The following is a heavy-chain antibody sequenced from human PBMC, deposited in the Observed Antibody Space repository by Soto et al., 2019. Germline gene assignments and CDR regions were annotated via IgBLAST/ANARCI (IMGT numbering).Heavy chain of an antibody. Sequence: DSVKVTCKASGYTFTSYYMHCMRQAPGQGLEWMGWINPNSGGTNYAQKFQGRVTMTRDTSISTAYMELSRLRSGDTAVYYCTTLRLDPWGQGXLVTVHS. CDR2: INPNSGGT. D-gene: IGHD2-21*02. J-gene: IGHJ5*02. V-gene: IGHV1-2*02. CDR3: TTLRLDP. CDR1: GYTFTSYY.